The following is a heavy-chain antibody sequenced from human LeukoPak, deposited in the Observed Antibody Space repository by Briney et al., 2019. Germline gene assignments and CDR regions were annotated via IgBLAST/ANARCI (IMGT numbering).Heavy chain of an antibody. Sequence: GGSLRLSCAASGFTFSTYAMTWVRQAPGKGLEWVSAIGARGDTSDYADSVKGRFTISRDNSKNTLYLQMNTLRVEDTAIYYCVKRDRGTFDYWRQGTLVTVSS. CDR2: IGARGDTS. V-gene: IGHV3-23*01. J-gene: IGHJ4*02. CDR3: VKRDRGTFDY. D-gene: IGHD1-1*01. CDR1: GFTFSTYA.